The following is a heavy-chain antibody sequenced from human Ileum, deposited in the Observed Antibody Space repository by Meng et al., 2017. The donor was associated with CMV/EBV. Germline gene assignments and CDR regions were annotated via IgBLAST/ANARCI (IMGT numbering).Heavy chain of an antibody. J-gene: IGHJ4*02. CDR2: ITSSSSYL. V-gene: IGHV3-21*01. CDR3: ARDVGARIVVVSSPGY. D-gene: IGHD3-22*01. CDR1: GSTFSSYS. Sequence: GGFLRPSCAASGSTFSSYSMNWVRQAPGKGLEWVSSITSSSSYLYYADSVKGRFTISRDNAKNSLYLQMNSLRAEDTAVYYCARDVGARIVVVSSPGYWGQGTLVTVSS.